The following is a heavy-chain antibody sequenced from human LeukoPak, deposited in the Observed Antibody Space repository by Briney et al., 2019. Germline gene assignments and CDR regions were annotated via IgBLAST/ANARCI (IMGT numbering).Heavy chain of an antibody. CDR3: ARDESTGRIAVAGKRY. V-gene: IGHV3-30*04. Sequence: GGSLRLSCAASGFTFSSYAMHWVRQAPGKGLEWVAVISYDGSNKYYADSVKGRFTISRGNSKNTLYLQMNSLGAEDTAVYYCARDESTGRIAVAGKRYWGQGTLVTVSS. J-gene: IGHJ4*02. CDR2: ISYDGSNK. CDR1: GFTFSSYA. D-gene: IGHD6-19*01.